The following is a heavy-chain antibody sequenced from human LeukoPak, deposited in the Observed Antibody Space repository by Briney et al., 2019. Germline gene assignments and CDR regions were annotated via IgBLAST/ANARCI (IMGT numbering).Heavy chain of an antibody. D-gene: IGHD1-1*01. CDR3: ARRGHNWNDGDYCYGMDA. Sequence: SETLSLTCAVYGWSFSGYYWSWIRQPPGKGLEWIGEINHVGATNYNPSLKSRVTISEDTSKNQFSLKLSFVTAADTAVYYCARRGHNWNDGDYCYGMDAWGQGTTVAVSS. J-gene: IGHJ6*02. CDR2: INHVGAT. V-gene: IGHV4-34*01. CDR1: GWSFSGYY.